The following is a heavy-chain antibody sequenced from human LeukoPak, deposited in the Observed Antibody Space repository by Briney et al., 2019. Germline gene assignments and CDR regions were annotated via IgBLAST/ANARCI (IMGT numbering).Heavy chain of an antibody. CDR2: ISWNSGSI. Sequence: GGSLRLSCAASGFTFDDYAMHWVRQAPGKGLEWVSGISWNSGSIGYADSVKGRFTISRDNAKNSLYLQMNSLRAEDMALYYCAKDIRKDYYDSRGLFDYWGQGTLVTVSS. CDR3: AKDIRKDYYDSRGLFDY. J-gene: IGHJ4*02. CDR1: GFTFDDYA. D-gene: IGHD3-22*01. V-gene: IGHV3-9*03.